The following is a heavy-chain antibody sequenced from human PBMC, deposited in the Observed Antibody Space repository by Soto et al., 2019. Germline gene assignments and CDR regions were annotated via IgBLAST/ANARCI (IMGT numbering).Heavy chain of an antibody. V-gene: IGHV1-8*01. CDR3: ARGGMQPPLPVFDWLAVGGYF. Sequence: ASVKGSCTASGYPFNNYDIAWVRQATGQGLEWMGWMNPDSGDTGYDQKFQGRVTLTRNPSTNTAYMEMRSLKSEDTALYVDARGGMQPPLPVFDWLAVGGYF. CDR1: GYPFNNYD. D-gene: IGHD3-9*01. CDR2: MNPDSGDT. J-gene: IGHJ4*03.